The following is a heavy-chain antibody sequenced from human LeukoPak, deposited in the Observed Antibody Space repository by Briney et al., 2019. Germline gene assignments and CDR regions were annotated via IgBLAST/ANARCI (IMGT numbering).Heavy chain of an antibody. CDR2: ISSSSTI. V-gene: IGHV3-48*01. D-gene: IGHD1-26*01. J-gene: IGHJ3*02. CDR1: GFTFSSYS. CDR3: ARGGIKPRGAFDI. Sequence: PGGSLRLSCAASGFTFSSYSMNWVRQAPGKGLEWVSYISSSSTIYYADSVKGRFTISRDNAKNSLYLQMNSLRAEDTAVYYCARGGIKPRGAFDIWGQGTMVTVSS.